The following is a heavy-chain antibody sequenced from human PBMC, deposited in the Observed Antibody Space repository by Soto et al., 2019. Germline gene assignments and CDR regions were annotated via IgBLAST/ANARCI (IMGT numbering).Heavy chain of an antibody. Sequence: SETLSLTCTVSGYSISSGYHWAWIRQPPGKGLEWLGSVHYSGNTYYNPSLKSRLTISVDKSKNQFSLNLSSVTAADTAVYYCARQDRVVAEGRWFDPWGQGTLVTVPQ. V-gene: IGHV4-38-2*02. CDR3: ARQDRVVAEGRWFDP. CDR2: VHYSGNT. D-gene: IGHD2-15*01. CDR1: GYSISSGYH. J-gene: IGHJ5*02.